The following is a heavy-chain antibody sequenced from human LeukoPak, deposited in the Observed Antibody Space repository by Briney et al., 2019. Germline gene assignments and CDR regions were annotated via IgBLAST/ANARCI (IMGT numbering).Heavy chain of an antibody. V-gene: IGHV3-48*04. J-gene: IGHJ6*02. Sequence: PGGSLRLSCAASNFTFSSYSMNWVRQAPGKGLEGVSYISRSSSITYYADSVKGRFTVSRDNAKNSMYLQMNSLRAEDTAVYYCARGGTGNNYYYGMDVWGQGTTVTVSS. CDR2: ISRSSSIT. CDR1: NFTFSSYS. D-gene: IGHD7-27*01. CDR3: ARGGTGNNYYYGMDV.